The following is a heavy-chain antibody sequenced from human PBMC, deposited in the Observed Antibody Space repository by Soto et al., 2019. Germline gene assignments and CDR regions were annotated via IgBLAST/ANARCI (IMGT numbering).Heavy chain of an antibody. CDR1: GFTFSSYG. V-gene: IGHV3-30*18. Sequence: QVQLVESGGGVVQPGRSLRLSCAASGFTFSSYGMHWVRQAPGKGLEWAAVISYDGSNKYYADSVKGRFTISRDNYKNTLYLQMNSLRAEDTAVYYCAKAYYYGMDVWGQGTTVTVSS. CDR2: ISYDGSNK. CDR3: AKAYYYGMDV. J-gene: IGHJ6*02.